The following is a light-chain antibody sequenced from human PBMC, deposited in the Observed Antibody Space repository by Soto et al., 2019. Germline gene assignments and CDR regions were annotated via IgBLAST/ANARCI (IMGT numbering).Light chain of an antibody. V-gene: IGKV3-20*01. CDR2: AAS. Sequence: EIVLTQSPGTLSLSPGERATLSCRASQSVSSSYLAWYQQKPGQAPRLLIYAASSRATGIPDRFSGSGSGTAFTLPIISLVHEDFVVYYCKQYCSSPPWTFGQGTKLEIK. CDR3: KQYCSSPPWT. J-gene: IGKJ1*01. CDR1: QSVSSSY.